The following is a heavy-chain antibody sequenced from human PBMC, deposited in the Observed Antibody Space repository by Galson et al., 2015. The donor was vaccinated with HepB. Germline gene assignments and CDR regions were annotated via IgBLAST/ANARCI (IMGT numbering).Heavy chain of an antibody. CDR2: IYTSGST. D-gene: IGHD3-22*01. CDR3: ARDHYDSSGYYYSYDY. J-gene: IGHJ4*02. Sequence: SETLSLTCTVSGGSISSYYWSWIRQPAGKGLEWIGRIYTSGSTNYNPSLKSRVTMSVDTSKNQFSLKLSSVTAADTAVYYCARDHYDSSGYYYSYDYWGQGTLVTVSS. V-gene: IGHV4-4*07. CDR1: GGSISSYY.